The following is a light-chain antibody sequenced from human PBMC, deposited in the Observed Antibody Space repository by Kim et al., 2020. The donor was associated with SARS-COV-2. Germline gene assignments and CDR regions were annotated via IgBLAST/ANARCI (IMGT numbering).Light chain of an antibody. V-gene: IGKV3-11*01. J-gene: IGKJ4*01. CDR2: DAS. CDR3: QQRNSWPAAVT. Sequence: PVERATLSCWASSNVDADSDWWRHRPGQAPRLLVYDASTRATGVAYRFSGSGTGTDFTLTISSREPEDFSIYYCQQRNSWPAAVTFGRGTKVDIK. CDR1: SNVDAD.